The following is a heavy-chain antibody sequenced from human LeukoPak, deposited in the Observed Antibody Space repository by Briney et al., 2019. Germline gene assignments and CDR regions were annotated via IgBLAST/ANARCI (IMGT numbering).Heavy chain of an antibody. D-gene: IGHD3-3*01. CDR2: IYWDDAK. V-gene: IGHV2-5*02. Sequence: ESAPTLLKPTQTLTLTCTFSGFSLSTSGVGVGWIRQPPGKALEWLALIYWDDAKYYIPSLKDRLTITKDTSKNQVVLTLTNTDPVDTATYYCSHATPIFGVISTFNYWGQGTLVTVSS. CDR1: GFSLSTSGVG. J-gene: IGHJ4*02. CDR3: SHATPIFGVISTFNY.